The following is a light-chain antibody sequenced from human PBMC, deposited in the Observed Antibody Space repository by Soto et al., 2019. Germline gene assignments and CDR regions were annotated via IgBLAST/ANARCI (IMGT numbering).Light chain of an antibody. V-gene: IGKV3-20*01. J-gene: IGKJ5*01. CDR1: QSVSSSY. CDR2: GAS. Sequence: EFVSTQSPGTLSLSPGERATLPCRASQSVSSSYLAWYQQKPGQAPRLFIYGASSRATGIPDRFSGSGSGTDFTLTISRLEPEDFAVYYCQQYGSSLGTFGQGTRLEIK. CDR3: QQYGSSLGT.